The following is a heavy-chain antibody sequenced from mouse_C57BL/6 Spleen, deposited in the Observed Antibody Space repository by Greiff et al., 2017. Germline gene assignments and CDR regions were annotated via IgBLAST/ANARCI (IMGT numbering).Heavy chain of an antibody. CDR3: ARGEMVTTGVD. Sequence: QVQLQQPGAELVKPGASVQVSCKASGYTFTSYWMHWVQQRPGQGLEWIGRIHPSASDTNYNQTFKGKATLTVDKASSTAYMQLSSLTSEDSAVYYCARGEMVTTGVDGGQGTLVTVSA. CDR2: IHPSASDT. D-gene: IGHD2-2*01. CDR1: GYTFTSYW. J-gene: IGHJ3*01. V-gene: IGHV1-74*01.